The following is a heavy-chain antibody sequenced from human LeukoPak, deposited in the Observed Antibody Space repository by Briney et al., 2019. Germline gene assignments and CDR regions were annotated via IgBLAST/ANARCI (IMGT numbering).Heavy chain of an antibody. CDR2: IRYDGSIE. D-gene: IGHD5-18*01. Sequence: GGSLRLSCVASGFTFNNYGMHWVRQAPGKGLEWVTFIRYDGSIEYYADSVKGRFTISRDNSKNTLYVQMNSLRAEDTAVYYCARDRAGGYLYMDVWGKGTTVTVSS. CDR1: GFTFNNYG. V-gene: IGHV3-30*02. J-gene: IGHJ6*03. CDR3: ARDRAGGYLYMDV.